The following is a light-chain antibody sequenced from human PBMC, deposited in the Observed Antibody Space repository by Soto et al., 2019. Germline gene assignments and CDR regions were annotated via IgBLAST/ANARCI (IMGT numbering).Light chain of an antibody. CDR3: HQYGSALKWT. J-gene: IGKJ1*01. CDR2: GAS. V-gene: IGKV3-20*01. CDR1: QSVSSSF. Sequence: EIVCTQSPCTLSLSPEERAALSFSARQSVSSSFLAWYQQKPGQAPRLLIYGASNRASGIPDRFSGSGSGTDFTLTISRLEPEDSAVYYCHQYGSALKWTFGQGTKVDI.